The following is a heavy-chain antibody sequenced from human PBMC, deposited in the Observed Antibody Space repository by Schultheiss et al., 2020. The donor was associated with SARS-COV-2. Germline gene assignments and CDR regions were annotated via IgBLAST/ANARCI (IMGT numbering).Heavy chain of an antibody. CDR2: ISSSSSYI. D-gene: IGHD6-6*01. CDR3: ARTTDSYSSSYDDAFDI. V-gene: IGHV3-21*04. J-gene: IGHJ3*02. Sequence: GGSLRLSCSASGFTFSSYAMHWVRQAPGKGLEWVSSISSSSSYIYYADSVKGRFTISRENAKNSLYLQMNSLRAEDTAVYYCARTTDSYSSSYDDAFDIWGQGTMVTVSS. CDR1: GFTFSSYA.